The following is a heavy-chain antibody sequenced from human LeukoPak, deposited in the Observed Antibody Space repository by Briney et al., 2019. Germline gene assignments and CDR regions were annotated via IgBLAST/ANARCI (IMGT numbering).Heavy chain of an antibody. CDR1: GYTFTGYY. CDR2: INPNSGGT. CDR3: ARHGAYYSYYYYMDV. J-gene: IGHJ6*03. Sequence: GASVKVSCKASGYTFTGYYMHWVRQAPGQGREWMGWINPNSGGTNYAQKFQGRVTMTRDTSISTAYMELSRLRSDDTAVYYCARHGAYYSYYYYMDVWGKGTTVTVSS. V-gene: IGHV1-2*02. D-gene: IGHD3-10*01.